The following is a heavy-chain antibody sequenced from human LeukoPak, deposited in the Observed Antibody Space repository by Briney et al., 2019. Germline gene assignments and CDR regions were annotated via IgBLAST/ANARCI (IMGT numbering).Heavy chain of an antibody. CDR2: FDPEDGET. J-gene: IGHJ4*02. CDR3: ATRITIFGVVIADY. V-gene: IGHV1-24*01. Sequence: ASVKVSCKVSGYILTELSMHWVRQAPGKGLEWMGGFDPEDGETIYAQKFQGRVTMTEDTSTDTAYMELSSLRSEDTAVYYCATRITIFGVVIADYWGQGTLVTVSS. CDR1: GYILTELS. D-gene: IGHD3-3*01.